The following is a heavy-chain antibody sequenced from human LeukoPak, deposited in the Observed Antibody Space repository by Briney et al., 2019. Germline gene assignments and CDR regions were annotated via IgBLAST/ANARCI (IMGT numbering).Heavy chain of an antibody. V-gene: IGHV3-74*01. CDR2: INNDETNT. CDR1: GFTFSKYW. CDR3: AGTTV. J-gene: IGHJ6*04. Sequence: GGSLRLSCAASGFTFSKYWMHWVRQPPGKGLVWVSRINNDETNTRYADSVKGRFTISRDNAKNSLYLQMNSLRAEDTAVYYCAGTTVWGKGTTVTVSS. D-gene: IGHD1/OR15-1a*01.